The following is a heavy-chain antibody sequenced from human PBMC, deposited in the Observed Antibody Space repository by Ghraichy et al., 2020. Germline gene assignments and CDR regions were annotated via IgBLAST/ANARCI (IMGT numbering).Heavy chain of an antibody. Sequence: SETLSLTCTVSGGSISSYYWSWIRQPPGKGLEWIGYIYYSGSTNYNPSLKSRVTISVDTSKNQFSLKLSSVTAADTAVYYCARGPSRSSGLWGERHNAFDIWGQGTMVTVSS. J-gene: IGHJ3*02. CDR2: IYYSGST. CDR3: ARGPSRSSGLWGERHNAFDI. CDR1: GGSISSYY. V-gene: IGHV4-59*01. D-gene: IGHD6-19*01.